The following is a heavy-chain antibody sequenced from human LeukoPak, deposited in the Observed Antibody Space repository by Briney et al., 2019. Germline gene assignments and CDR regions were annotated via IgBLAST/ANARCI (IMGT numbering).Heavy chain of an antibody. Sequence: GGSLRLSCAASGFTFSDYYMSWIRQAPGKGLEWISYISSSGSSICYADSMKGRFTISGDNAKNSLYLQMNSLRAEDTAVYYCARDPRGIGYGDYWDYWGQGTLVTVSS. V-gene: IGHV3-11*04. J-gene: IGHJ4*02. CDR2: ISSSGSSI. D-gene: IGHD4-17*01. CDR3: ARDPRGIGYGDYWDY. CDR1: GFTFSDYY.